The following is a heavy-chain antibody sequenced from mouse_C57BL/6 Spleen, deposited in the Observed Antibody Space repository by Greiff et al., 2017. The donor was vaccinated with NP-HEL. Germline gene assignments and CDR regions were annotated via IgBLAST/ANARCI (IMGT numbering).Heavy chain of an antibody. Sequence: QVQLKESGAELVRPGTSVKMSCKASGYTFTNYWIGWAKQRPGHGLEWIGDIYPGGGYTNYNEKFKGKATLTADKSSSTAYMQFSSLTSEDSAIYYCASEEGLDGYYRFAYWGQGTLVTVSA. CDR1: GYTFTNYW. CDR2: IYPGGGYT. J-gene: IGHJ3*01. CDR3: ASEEGLDGYYRFAY. V-gene: IGHV1-63*01. D-gene: IGHD2-3*01.